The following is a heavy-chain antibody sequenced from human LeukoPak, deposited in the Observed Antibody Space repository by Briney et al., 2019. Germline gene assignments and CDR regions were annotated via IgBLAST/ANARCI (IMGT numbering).Heavy chain of an antibody. V-gene: IGHV1-2*04. Sequence: ASVKVSCKASGYTFTGYYMHWVRQAPGQGLEWMGWINPNSGGTNYAQKFQGWVTMTRDTSISTAYMELSRLRSDDTAVYYCARDCSGGSCYYYGMDVWGQGTTVTVSS. J-gene: IGHJ6*02. CDR2: INPNSGGT. CDR3: ARDCSGGSCYYYGMDV. D-gene: IGHD2-15*01. CDR1: GYTFTGYY.